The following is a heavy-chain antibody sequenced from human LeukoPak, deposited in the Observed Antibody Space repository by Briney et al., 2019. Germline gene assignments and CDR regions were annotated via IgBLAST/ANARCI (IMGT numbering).Heavy chain of an antibody. CDR1: GFTVSSNY. V-gene: IGHV3-53*01. J-gene: IGHJ4*02. Sequence: GGSLRLSCAASGFTVSSNYMSWVRQPPGKGLEWVSVIFSGGGTYYVDSVKGRFTISRDNSKNTLYLQINSLRAEDTAVYYCASGRYGRSWYHHFAYWGQGTLVTVSS. D-gene: IGHD6-13*01. CDR3: ASGRYGRSWYHHFAY. CDR2: IFSGGGT.